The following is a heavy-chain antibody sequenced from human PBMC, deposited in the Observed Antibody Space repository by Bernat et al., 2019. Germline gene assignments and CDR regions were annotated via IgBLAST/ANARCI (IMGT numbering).Heavy chain of an antibody. D-gene: IGHD2-2*01. CDR1: GGSISSSSYY. CDR3: ARRGAPAAPDY. J-gene: IGHJ4*02. CDR2: IYYSGST. Sequence: QLQLQESGPGLVKPSETLSLTCTVSGGSISSSSYYWGWIRQPPGKGLEWIGSIYYSGSTYYNPSLKSRVTISVDTSKNQFSLKLSSVTAADTAVYYCARRGAPAAPDYWGQGTLVTVSS. V-gene: IGHV4-39*01.